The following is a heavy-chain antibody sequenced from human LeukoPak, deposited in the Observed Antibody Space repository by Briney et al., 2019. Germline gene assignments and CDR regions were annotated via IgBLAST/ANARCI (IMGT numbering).Heavy chain of an antibody. V-gene: IGHV4-38-2*01. Sequence: SETLSLTCAVSGYSISSGYYWGWIRQPPGKGLEWIGSIYYSGSTYYNPSLKSRVTISVDTSKNQFSLKLSSVTAADTAVYYCATRITISWFGEAYYYYMDVWGKGTTVTVSS. CDR2: IYYSGST. D-gene: IGHD3-10*01. CDR1: GYSISSGYY. CDR3: ATRITISWFGEAYYYYMDV. J-gene: IGHJ6*03.